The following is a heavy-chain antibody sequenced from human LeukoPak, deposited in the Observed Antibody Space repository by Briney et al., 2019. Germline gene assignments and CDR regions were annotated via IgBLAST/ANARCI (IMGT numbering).Heavy chain of an antibody. Sequence: SETLSLTCAVYGGSFSGYYWNWIRQPPGKGLEWIGEINHSGSTNYNPSLKSRVTISVGTSKNQFSLKLSSVTAADTAVYYCARCTGYYYYGMDVWGQGTTVTVSS. J-gene: IGHJ6*02. CDR2: INHSGST. CDR1: GGSFSGYY. CDR3: ARCTGYYYYGMDV. V-gene: IGHV4-34*01. D-gene: IGHD2-8*01.